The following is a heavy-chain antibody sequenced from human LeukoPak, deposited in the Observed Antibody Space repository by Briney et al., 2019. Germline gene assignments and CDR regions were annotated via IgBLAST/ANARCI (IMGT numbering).Heavy chain of an antibody. J-gene: IGHJ4*02. V-gene: IGHV4-34*01. D-gene: IGHD2-15*01. CDR1: GGSISSYY. Sequence: PSETLSLTCTVSGGSISSYYWSWIRQPPGKGLEWIGEINHSGSTNYNPSLKSRVTISVDTSKNQFSLKLSSVTAADTAVYYCARGPWKSGGSCYSYWGQGTLLTVSS. CDR3: ARGPWKSGGSCYSY. CDR2: INHSGST.